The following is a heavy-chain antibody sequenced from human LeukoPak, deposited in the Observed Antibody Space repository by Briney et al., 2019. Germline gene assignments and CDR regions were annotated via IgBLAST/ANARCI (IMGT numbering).Heavy chain of an antibody. CDR2: ISSSGSTI. J-gene: IGHJ4*02. D-gene: IGHD1-26*01. Sequence: GGSLRLSCAASGFTFSDYYMSWIRQAPGKGLEWVSYISSSGSTIYYADSVKGRFTISRDNAKNTLYLQMNSLRAEDTAVYYCAKDPPFELLVDYWGQGTLVTVSS. CDR1: GFTFSDYY. CDR3: AKDPPFELLVDY. V-gene: IGHV3-11*01.